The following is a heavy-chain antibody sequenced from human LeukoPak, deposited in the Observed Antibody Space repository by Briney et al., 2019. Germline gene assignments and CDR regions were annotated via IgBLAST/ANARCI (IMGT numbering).Heavy chain of an antibody. D-gene: IGHD6-19*01. V-gene: IGHV3-23*01. CDR2: ISGSGGST. J-gene: IGHJ4*02. Sequence: GGSLRLSCAASGFTFSSYAMSWVRQAPGKGLEWVSAISGSGGSTYYADSVKGRFTISRDNSKNRLYLQMNSLRAEDTAVYYCAKCSSGWYEFDYWGQGTLVTVSS. CDR3: AKCSSGWYEFDY. CDR1: GFTFSSYA.